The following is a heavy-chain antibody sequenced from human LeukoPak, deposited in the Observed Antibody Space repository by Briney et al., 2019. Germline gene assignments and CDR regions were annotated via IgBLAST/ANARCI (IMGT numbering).Heavy chain of an antibody. D-gene: IGHD3-3*01. V-gene: IGHV3-30*02. CDR2: IRYDGSNK. J-gene: IGHJ5*02. CDR3: ARGSSRITNNWFDP. Sequence: GGSLRLSCAASGFTFSSYGMHWVRQAPGKGLEWVAFIRYDGSNKYYADSVKGRFTISRDNSKNTLYLQMNSLRAEDTAVYYCARGSSRITNNWFDPWGQGTLVTVSS. CDR1: GFTFSSYG.